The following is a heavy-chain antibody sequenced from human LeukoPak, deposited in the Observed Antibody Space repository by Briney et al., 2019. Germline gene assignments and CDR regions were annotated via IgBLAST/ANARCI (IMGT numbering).Heavy chain of an antibody. CDR1: SGSISSRTYY. V-gene: IGHV4-39*06. CDR2: IYYSGST. D-gene: IGHD6-13*01. CDR3: ARRLSPGYSSSWQEYFDY. Sequence: RPSETLSLTCTVSSGSISSRTYYWGWIRQPPGKGLEWIGTIYYSGSTYYNPSLKSRVTISVDTSKNQFPLKLSSVTAADTAVYYCARRLSPGYSSSWQEYFDYWGQGTLVTVSS. J-gene: IGHJ4*02.